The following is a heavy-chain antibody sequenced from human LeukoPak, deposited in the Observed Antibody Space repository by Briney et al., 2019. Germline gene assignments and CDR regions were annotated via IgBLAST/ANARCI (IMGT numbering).Heavy chain of an antibody. D-gene: IGHD2-2*01. CDR3: ARVVQGFDDFEI. CDR2: INHSGST. CDR1: GFTLTNAW. J-gene: IGHJ3*02. Sequence: GSLRLSCAASGFTLTNAWMNWVRQAPGKGLEWIGEINHSGSTNYNPSLKNRVTISVDTSKNQFSLKLSSVTAADTAVYYCARVVQGFDDFEIWGQGTMVTVSS. V-gene: IGHV4-34*01.